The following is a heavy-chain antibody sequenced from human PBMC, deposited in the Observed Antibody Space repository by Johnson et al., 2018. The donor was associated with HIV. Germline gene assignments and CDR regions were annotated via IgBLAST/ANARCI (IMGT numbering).Heavy chain of an antibody. Sequence: EVQLVESGGGVVRPGGSLRLSCAASGFTFSSYAMNWVRQAPGKGLEWVSVLFSGGTTYYADSVKGRFTISRDNSKNTLFLQMNSLRAEDTAVFYCAKDPQSGSYLAEDAFDIWGQGTMVTVSS. J-gene: IGHJ3*02. CDR2: LFSGGTT. CDR1: GFTFSSYA. D-gene: IGHD1-26*01. V-gene: IGHV3-66*01. CDR3: AKDPQSGSYLAEDAFDI.